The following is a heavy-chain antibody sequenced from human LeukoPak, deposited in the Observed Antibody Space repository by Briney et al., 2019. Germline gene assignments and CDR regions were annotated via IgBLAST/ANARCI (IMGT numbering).Heavy chain of an antibody. CDR3: AKDSYTLIRGVGPDDAFDV. V-gene: IGHV3-23*01. CDR1: GFTFSTYG. CDR2: VTDSGDST. J-gene: IGHJ3*01. Sequence: GSLRLSCAASGFTFSTYGMSWVRQAPGKGLEWVSVVTDSGDSTFYADSVKGRFFISRDNSKNTVHLQMNSLRGEDTALYYCAKDSYTLIRGVGPDDAFDVWGQGTMVTVS. D-gene: IGHD3-10*01.